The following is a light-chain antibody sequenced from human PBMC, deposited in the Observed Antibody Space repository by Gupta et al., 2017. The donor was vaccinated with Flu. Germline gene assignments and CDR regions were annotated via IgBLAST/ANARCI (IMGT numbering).Light chain of an antibody. CDR3: AAWDDSMNGHYV. CDR1: RSDIGSNS. CDR2: GNN. V-gene: IGLV1-44*01. Sequence: HSVLAQPPASSGTPGQRVALTCSRSRSDIGSNSVNWYQQVPGTAPKLLIYGNNQRPSGGADRCSGSKSGTSASLAISGLQSEDEADYYCAAWDDSMNGHYVFGTGTKVTVV. J-gene: IGLJ1*01.